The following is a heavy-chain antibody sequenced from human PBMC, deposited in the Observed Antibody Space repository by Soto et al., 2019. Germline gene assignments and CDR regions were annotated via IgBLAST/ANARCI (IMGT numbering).Heavy chain of an antibody. J-gene: IGHJ3*02. Sequence: GEYLKTSSKGSGYSFTNYCIGWVSQMPGKGLVWMGIIYPTDSDIRYSPSFQGQVTISADKSISTAYLQWNSLKASDTAMYYCARQNGAFDIWGQGTMVNVSS. CDR3: ARQNGAFDI. CDR2: IYPTDSDI. CDR1: GYSFTNYC. V-gene: IGHV5-51*01. D-gene: IGHD2-8*01.